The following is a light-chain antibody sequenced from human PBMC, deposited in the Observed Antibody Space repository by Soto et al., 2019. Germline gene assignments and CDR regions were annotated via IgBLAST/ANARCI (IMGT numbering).Light chain of an antibody. CDR2: KAS. CDR3: QQYHNYWT. CDR1: QSISSW. V-gene: IGKV1-5*03. Sequence: DIQMTQSPSTLSASLGDRVTITCRASQSISSWLAWYQQKPGKAPKLLIYKASSLESGVPSRFSGSGSGTEFTLTISSLQPDDFATYYCQQYHNYWTFGQGTKVDIK. J-gene: IGKJ1*01.